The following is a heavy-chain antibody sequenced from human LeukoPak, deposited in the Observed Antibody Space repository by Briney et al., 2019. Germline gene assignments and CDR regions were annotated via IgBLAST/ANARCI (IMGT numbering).Heavy chain of an antibody. Sequence: PGGSLRLSCAASGFTVSSNYMSWVRQAPGKGLEWVSVVYSGGSTYYAGSVKGRFTISRDNSKNTLYLQMNSLRAEDTAVYYCAREGYDSSGYYDYWGQGTLVTVSS. J-gene: IGHJ4*02. CDR2: VYSGGST. D-gene: IGHD3-22*01. V-gene: IGHV3-53*01. CDR1: GFTVSSNY. CDR3: AREGYDSSGYYDY.